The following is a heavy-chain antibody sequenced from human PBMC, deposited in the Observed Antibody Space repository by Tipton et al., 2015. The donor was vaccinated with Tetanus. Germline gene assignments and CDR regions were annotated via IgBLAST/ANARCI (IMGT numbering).Heavy chain of an antibody. CDR3: ARSRLLSYYFDY. CDR1: GGSISSGDYY. V-gene: IGHV4-30-4*01. CDR2: IYYSGST. J-gene: IGHJ4*02. Sequence: LRLSCTVSGGSISSGDYYWSWIRQPPGKGLEWIGYIYYSGSTYYNPSLKSRVTISVDTSKNQFSLKLSSVTAADTAVYYCARSRLLSYYFDYWGQGTLVTVSS. D-gene: IGHD1-26*01.